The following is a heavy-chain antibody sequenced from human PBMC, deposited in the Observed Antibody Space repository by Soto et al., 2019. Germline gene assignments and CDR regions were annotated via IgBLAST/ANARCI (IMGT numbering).Heavy chain of an antibody. CDR2: ISFDGSNK. Sequence: QVQLVESGGGVVQPGRSLRLSCAASGFTFSIYAMHWVRQAPGKGLEWVAVISFDGSNKYYADSVKGRFTISRDNSQTPLYLQMTSLGAEDPAVYSCPTLIVGPNTADYWGQGTRATVSS. V-gene: IGHV3-30*03. D-gene: IGHD1-26*01. CDR3: PTLIVGPNTADY. J-gene: IGHJ4*02. CDR1: GFTFSIYA.